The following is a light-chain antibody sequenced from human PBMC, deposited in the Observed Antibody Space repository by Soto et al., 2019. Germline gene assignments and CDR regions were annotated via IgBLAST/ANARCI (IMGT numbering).Light chain of an antibody. CDR3: QQRSDWPT. V-gene: IGKV3-11*01. Sequence: EIVMTQSPATLSVSPGETASLSCRASQSAGNFLAWYQQKPGQAPRLLIYAVSRRATGIPARFSGSGSGTDFTLTISSLEPEDFAVYYCQQRSDWPTFGGGTKVDIK. CDR2: AVS. J-gene: IGKJ4*01. CDR1: QSAGNF.